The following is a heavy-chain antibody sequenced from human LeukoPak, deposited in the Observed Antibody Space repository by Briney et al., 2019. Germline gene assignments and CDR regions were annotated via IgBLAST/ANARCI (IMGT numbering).Heavy chain of an antibody. CDR3: AKGHTSLDC. CDR2: ITPSGDYM. V-gene: IGHV3-11*01. D-gene: IGHD2/OR15-2a*01. CDR1: GFSFSDSY. Sequence: GGSLRLSCAASGFSFSDSYMSWIRQAPGRGLEYISHITPSGDYMSYTDSVKGRFTFSRDNAKNSLYLQMNSLRAEDTAVYFCAKGHTSLDCRGRGALVTVSS. J-gene: IGHJ4*02.